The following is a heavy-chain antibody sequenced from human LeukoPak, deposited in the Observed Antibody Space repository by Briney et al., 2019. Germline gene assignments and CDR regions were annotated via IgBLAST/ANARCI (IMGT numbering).Heavy chain of an antibody. D-gene: IGHD6-25*01. V-gene: IGHV3-9*01. Sequence: PGGSLRLSCAASGFTFDDYAMHWVRQAPGKGLEWVSGISWNSGSIGYADSVKGRFTISRDNAKNSLYLQMNSLRAEDTAVYYCASGYFDYWGQGTLVTVSS. CDR2: ISWNSGSI. CDR3: ASGYFDY. J-gene: IGHJ4*02. CDR1: GFTFDDYA.